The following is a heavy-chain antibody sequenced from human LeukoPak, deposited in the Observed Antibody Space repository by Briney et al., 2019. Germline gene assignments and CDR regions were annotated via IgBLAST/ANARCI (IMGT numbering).Heavy chain of an antibody. D-gene: IGHD6-19*01. CDR1: GGSISSYY. CDR2: IYYSGST. J-gene: IGHJ4*02. V-gene: IGHV4-59*01. Sequence: SETLSLTCTVSGGSISSYYWSWIRQPPGKGLEWIGYIYYSGSTNYNPSLKSRVTISVDTSKNQFSLKLSSVTAADTAVYYCARAQYGGSGWYLDYWGQGTLVTVSS. CDR3: ARAQYGGSGWYLDY.